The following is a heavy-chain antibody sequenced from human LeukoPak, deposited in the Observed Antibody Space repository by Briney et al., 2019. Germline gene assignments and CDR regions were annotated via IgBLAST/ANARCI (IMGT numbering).Heavy chain of an antibody. D-gene: IGHD2-2*01. Sequence: GASVKVSCKASGYTFTSYDINWVRQATGQGLEWMGWMNPNSGNTGYAQKFQGRVTMTRNTSISTAYMELSSLRSEDTAVYYCARGYCSSTSCYLTRSAFDIWGQGTMVTVSS. V-gene: IGHV1-8*01. CDR2: MNPNSGNT. J-gene: IGHJ3*02. CDR3: ARGYCSSTSCYLTRSAFDI. CDR1: GYTFTSYD.